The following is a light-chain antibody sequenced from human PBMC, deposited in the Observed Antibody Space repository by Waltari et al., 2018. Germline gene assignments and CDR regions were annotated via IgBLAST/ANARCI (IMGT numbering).Light chain of an antibody. CDR3: QACDI. V-gene: IGLV3-1*01. CDR2: QDT. CDR1: KLGDKY. J-gene: IGLJ2*01. Sequence: SYELTQPPSVSVSPGQTASIPCSGDKLGDKYACWYQQKSGQSPLLVIYQDTKRPSGIPERFSGSNSGNTATLTISGTQAMDEADYYCQACDIFGGGTKLTVL.